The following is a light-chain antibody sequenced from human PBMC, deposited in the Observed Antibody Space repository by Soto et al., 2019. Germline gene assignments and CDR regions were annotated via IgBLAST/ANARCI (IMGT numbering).Light chain of an antibody. V-gene: IGKV3-15*01. CDR2: GAS. CDR1: QSINTN. CDR3: QQYNNWPPYT. Sequence: EIVMTQSPATLSVSPGERVTLSCRASQSINTNLAWYQQKPGQPPRLLIYGASTRAAGIPARFTGSGSGTEFTLTISSPQSEDFAMYYCQQYNNWPPYTFGQGTNLDIK. J-gene: IGKJ2*01.